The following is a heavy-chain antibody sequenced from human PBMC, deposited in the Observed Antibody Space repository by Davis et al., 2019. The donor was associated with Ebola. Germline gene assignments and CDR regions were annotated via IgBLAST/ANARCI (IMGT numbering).Heavy chain of an antibody. J-gene: IGHJ4*02. D-gene: IGHD3-9*01. CDR2: IIPIFDTP. Sequence: SVTVSCKTSGGSFSSHPISWVRQAPRQGLEWMGGIIPIFDTPHYAQKFQGRITITADASTSTAYMELSSLRSEDTATYFRARDFDGGNYYFDYWGPGTPVTVSS. CDR3: ARDFDGGNYYFDY. CDR1: GGSFSSHP. V-gene: IGHV1-69*13.